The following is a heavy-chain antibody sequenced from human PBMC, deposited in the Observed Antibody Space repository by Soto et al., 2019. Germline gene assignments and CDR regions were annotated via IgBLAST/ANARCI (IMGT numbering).Heavy chain of an antibody. CDR2: IYYSGST. Sequence: SETLSLTXTVSGGSISRGGYYWSLIRQHPGKGLEWIGYIYYSGSTYYNPSLKSRVTISVDTSKTQFSLQLSSVTAADTAVYYCARAPYSSSSSSVEVNWLDPWGQGTLVTVSS. V-gene: IGHV4-31*02. CDR1: GGSISRGGYY. D-gene: IGHD6-6*01. J-gene: IGHJ5*02. CDR3: ARAPYSSSSSSVEVNWLDP.